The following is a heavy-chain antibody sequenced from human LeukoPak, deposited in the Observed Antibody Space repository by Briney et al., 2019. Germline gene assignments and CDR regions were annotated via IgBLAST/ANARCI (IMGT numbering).Heavy chain of an antibody. CDR2: ISGHNGKT. J-gene: IGHJ4*02. D-gene: IGHD6-13*01. Sequence: ASVKVSCKASDYTFTSYAISWVRQAPGQGLEWMGWISGHNGKTNYAQKFQGRVTMTTDTSTSTAYMELRSLRSDDTAVYYCARVFTAGYSSSWYQDYWGQGTLVTASS. CDR3: ARVFTAGYSSSWYQDY. CDR1: DYTFTSYA. V-gene: IGHV1-18*01.